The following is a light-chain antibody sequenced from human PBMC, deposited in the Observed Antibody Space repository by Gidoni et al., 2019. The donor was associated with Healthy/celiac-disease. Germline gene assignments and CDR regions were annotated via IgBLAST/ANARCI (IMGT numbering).Light chain of an antibody. CDR2: LGS. CDR3: MQAIKTPRT. CDR1: QSLLHSTGYNY. J-gene: IGKJ3*01. V-gene: IGKV2-28*01. Sequence: IVITQFPLSLPVTPGEPASISCRSSQSLLHSTGYNYLDWYLQKPGHSPQLLIYLGSNRASGVPDRFSGSGSGTDFTLKISKVEAEDVGVYYCMQAIKTPRTFGHGTKVDIK.